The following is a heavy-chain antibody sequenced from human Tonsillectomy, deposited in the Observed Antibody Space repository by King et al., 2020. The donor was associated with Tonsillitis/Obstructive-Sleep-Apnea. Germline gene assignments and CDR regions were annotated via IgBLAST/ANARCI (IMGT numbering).Heavy chain of an antibody. J-gene: IGHJ4*02. CDR2: IRPRDSDS. D-gene: IGHD3/OR15-3a*01. CDR3: ARLSNVDFWALTFDY. V-gene: IGHV5-51*01. Sequence: QLVQSGAEMKKAGESLKISCKGSGYRFANYWIVWVRQKPGKGLEWMGVIRPRDSDSNYRPSFQGQVTVSADKSISTAYLQWSSLKVSDSATYYCARLSNVDFWALTFDYWGQGTQVTVSS. CDR1: GYRFANYW.